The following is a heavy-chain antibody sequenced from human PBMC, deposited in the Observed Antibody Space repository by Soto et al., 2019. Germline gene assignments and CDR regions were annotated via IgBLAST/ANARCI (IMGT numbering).Heavy chain of an antibody. CDR1: GFTFSSYA. CDR2: ISYDGSNK. V-gene: IGHV3-30-3*01. D-gene: IGHD6-13*01. Sequence: GGSLRLSCAASGFTFSSYAMHWVRQAPGKGLEWVAVISYDGSNKYYADSVKGRFTISRDNSKNTLYLQMNSLRAEDTAVYYRARDGAAAGSGYYYYGMDVWGQGTTVTVSS. J-gene: IGHJ6*02. CDR3: ARDGAAAGSGYYYYGMDV.